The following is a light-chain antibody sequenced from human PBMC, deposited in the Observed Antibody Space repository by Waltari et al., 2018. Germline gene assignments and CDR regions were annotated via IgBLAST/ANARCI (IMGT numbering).Light chain of an antibody. CDR1: QTMNHY. CDR3: QQRFNWPPLT. J-gene: IGKJ4*01. CDR2: DAS. Sequence: IVLTQSPAPLSFSPGKGITLSCSASQTMNHYLAWYQQKPGQAPRLLIYDASKRATGNAARFSGSGSGTDFSLTISSLEPEDFAVYYCQQRFNWPPLTFGGGTKLEIK. V-gene: IGKV3-11*01.